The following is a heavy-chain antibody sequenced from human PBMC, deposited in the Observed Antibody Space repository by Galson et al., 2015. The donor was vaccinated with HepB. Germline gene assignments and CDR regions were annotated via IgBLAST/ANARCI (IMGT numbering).Heavy chain of an antibody. J-gene: IGHJ4*02. CDR1: GFIFSDYY. V-gene: IGHV3-11*06. CDR3: ARVADADYGDHTHFDY. D-gene: IGHD4-17*01. Sequence: SLRLSCAASGFIFSDYYMSWIRQAPGKGLEWISYISGSTIYTNYAGSVEGRFTTSRDNAKNSLYLHLNSVTAEDTAVYYCARVADADYGDHTHFDYWGQGTLVTVSS. CDR2: ISGSTIYT.